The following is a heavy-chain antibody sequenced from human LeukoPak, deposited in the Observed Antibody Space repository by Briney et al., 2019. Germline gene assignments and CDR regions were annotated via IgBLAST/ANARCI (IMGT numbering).Heavy chain of an antibody. V-gene: IGHV3-23*01. D-gene: IGHD6-13*01. CDR3: AKTPKYSSSWYEQMYYFDY. J-gene: IGHJ4*02. CDR2: ISGSGGST. CDR1: GFTFSSYA. Sequence: GGSLRLSCAASGFTFSSYAMSWVRQAPGKELEWVSAISGSGGSTYYADSVKGRFTISRDNSKNTLYLQMNSLRAEDTAVYYCAKTPKYSSSWYEQMYYFDYWGQGTLVTVSS.